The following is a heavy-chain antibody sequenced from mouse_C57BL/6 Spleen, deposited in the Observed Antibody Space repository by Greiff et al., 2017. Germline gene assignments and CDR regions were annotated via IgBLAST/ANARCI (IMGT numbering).Heavy chain of an antibody. D-gene: IGHD2-5*01. CDR1: GFNIKDDY. V-gene: IGHV14-4*01. J-gene: IGHJ3*01. Sequence: EVQLQQSGAELVRPGASVKLSCTASGFNIKDDYMHWVKQRPEQGLEWIGWIDPENGDTEYASKFQGKATITADTSSNTASLQLSSLTSEDTAVYYCTTSNPVAYWGQGTLVTVSA. CDR2: IDPENGDT. CDR3: TTSNPVAY.